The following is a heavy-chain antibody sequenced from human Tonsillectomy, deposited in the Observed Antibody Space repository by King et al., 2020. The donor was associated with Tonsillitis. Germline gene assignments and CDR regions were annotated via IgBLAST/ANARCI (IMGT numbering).Heavy chain of an antibody. D-gene: IGHD3-9*01. J-gene: IGHJ4*02. CDR3: AGVHAASGQRSLWHSYDILSGPTEY. CDR2: INTYNGNT. CDR1: GYTFTNYD. V-gene: IGHV1-18*04. Sequence: QLVQSGAEVKKPGASVKVSCKASGYTFTNYDISWVRQAPGQGLEWMGWINTYNGNTNYAQELQGRVTMTTDTSTSTASMELTCLRCDDTAVYYCAGVHAASGQRSLWHSYDILSGPTEYWGQGTLVTVSS.